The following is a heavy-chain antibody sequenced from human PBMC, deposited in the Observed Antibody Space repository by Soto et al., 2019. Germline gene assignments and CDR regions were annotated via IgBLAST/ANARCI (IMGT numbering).Heavy chain of an antibody. J-gene: IGHJ5*02. D-gene: IGHD2-21*02. V-gene: IGHV4-30-4*01. CDR1: GASVTSPEHY. CDR2: IYYGGST. Sequence: SETLSLTCSVSGASVTSPEHYWTWIRQSPGKGLEWIGYIYYGGSTVYNPSLKGRSTVSLDTSKNQFSLNLTSVTAADTAVYFCARWRYCLSGDCFPNWFDPWGQGTLVTVSS. CDR3: ARWRYCLSGDCFPNWFDP.